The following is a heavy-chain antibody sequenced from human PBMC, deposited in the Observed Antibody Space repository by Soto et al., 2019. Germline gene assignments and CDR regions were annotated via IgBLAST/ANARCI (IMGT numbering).Heavy chain of an antibody. CDR2: INPNSGGT. CDR3: ARGGGARGNSGSYFGNA. CDR1: GYTFTGYY. D-gene: IGHD1-26*01. Sequence: GASVKVSCKASGYTFTGYYMHCVRQAPGQGLEWMGWINPNSGGTNYAQKFQGWVTMTRDTSISTAYMELSRLRSDDTAVYYCARGGGARGNSGSYFGNAWGQGTLVTVSS. J-gene: IGHJ5*02. V-gene: IGHV1-2*04.